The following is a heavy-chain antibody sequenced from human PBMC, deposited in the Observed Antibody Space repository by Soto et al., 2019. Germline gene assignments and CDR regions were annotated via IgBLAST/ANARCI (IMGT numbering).Heavy chain of an antibody. CDR1: GFTFSSYW. V-gene: IGHV3-53*01. CDR3: ATWHLQEHAYDI. CDR2: LYDLDGT. Sequence: GGSLRLSCAASGFTFSSYWMHWVRQAPGKGLEWVSALYDLDGTYYADSVKGRFTTSSDSSRTTVYLQMNSLRPDDTAVYSCATWHLQEHAYDIWGQGTMVTVSS. D-gene: IGHD1-1*01. J-gene: IGHJ3*02.